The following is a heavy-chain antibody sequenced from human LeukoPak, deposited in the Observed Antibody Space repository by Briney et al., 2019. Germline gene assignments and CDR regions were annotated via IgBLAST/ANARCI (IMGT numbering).Heavy chain of an antibody. CDR3: ARHEEVPAAIPYSWFDP. CDR1: GGSISSYY. Sequence: PETLSLTCTVSGGSISSYYWSWIRQPPGKGLEWIGYIYTSGSTNYNPSLKSRVTISVDTSKNQFSLKLSSVTAADTAVYYCARHEEVPAAIPYSWFDPWGQGTLVTVSS. V-gene: IGHV4-4*09. D-gene: IGHD2-2*02. CDR2: IYTSGST. J-gene: IGHJ5*02.